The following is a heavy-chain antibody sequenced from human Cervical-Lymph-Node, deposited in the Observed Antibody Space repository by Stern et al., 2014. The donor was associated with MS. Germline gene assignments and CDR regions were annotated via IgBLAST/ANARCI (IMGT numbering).Heavy chain of an antibody. CDR2: IVPVVDKS. V-gene: IGHV1-69*01. D-gene: IGHD4-23*01. CDR1: GVTINTYA. J-gene: IGHJ4*02. Sequence: QVQLVQSGAEVRKPGSPVKVSCRASGVTINTYAVSWVRQAPGQGLAWMGAIVPVVDKSKNAQRFQERVTITADESTSTVYMELSGLTSEDTAVYYCARKRGNTYGFDYWGQGTLVTVSS. CDR3: ARKRGNTYGFDY.